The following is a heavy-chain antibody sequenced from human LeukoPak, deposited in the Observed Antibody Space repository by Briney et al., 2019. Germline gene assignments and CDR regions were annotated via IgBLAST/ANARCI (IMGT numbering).Heavy chain of an antibody. CDR1: GFTFSSYS. CDR3: ARDGGTSWDAFDI. D-gene: IGHD2-2*01. CDR2: ISSSSSTI. V-gene: IGHV3-48*01. J-gene: IGHJ3*02. Sequence: PGGSLRLSCAASGFTFSSYSMNWVRQAPGKGLEWVSYISSSSSTIYYADSVKGRFTISRDNAKNSLYLQMNSLRAEDTAVYYCARDGGTSWDAFDIWGQGTMVTVSS.